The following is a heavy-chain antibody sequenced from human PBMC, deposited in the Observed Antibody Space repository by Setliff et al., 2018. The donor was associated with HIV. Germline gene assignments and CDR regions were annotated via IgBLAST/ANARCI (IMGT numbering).Heavy chain of an antibody. D-gene: IGHD6-13*01. CDR3: AREERKAPAGSGYYYYGMDV. V-gene: IGHV4-61*01. CDR2: IYYSGST. Sequence: PSETLSLTCSVSGGSVGSGSYYWSWIRQSPGKGLEWLGYIYYSGSTTYNPSLRSRVTIFIDTSKNQFSLKLSSVTAADTAVYYCAREERKAPAGSGYYYYGMDVWGQGTMVTVSS. CDR1: GGSVGSGSYY. J-gene: IGHJ6*02.